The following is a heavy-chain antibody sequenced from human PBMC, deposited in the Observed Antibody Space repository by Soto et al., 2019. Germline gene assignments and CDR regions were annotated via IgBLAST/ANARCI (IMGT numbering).Heavy chain of an antibody. CDR2: INWNGGDT. Sequence: EVQLVESGGGVVRPGESLRLSCATSGFRFDDSGLTWVRQAPGKGLEWVSAINWNGGDTAYADSVKGRFTISRDNAKNLLYLQMNSLRVEDTALYYCARNGVALFESWGQGTLVTVSS. CDR1: GFRFDDSG. J-gene: IGHJ4*02. D-gene: IGHD5-12*01. V-gene: IGHV3-20*04. CDR3: ARNGVALFES.